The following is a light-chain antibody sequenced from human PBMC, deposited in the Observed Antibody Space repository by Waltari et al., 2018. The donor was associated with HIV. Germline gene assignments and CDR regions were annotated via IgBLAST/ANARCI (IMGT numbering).Light chain of an antibody. J-gene: IGLJ2*01. V-gene: IGLV4-69*02. CDR2: LNSEGSN. Sequence: QLVLTQSPSAYASLGASLKLTCTLSSGPSSHAHAWHRQQPEKGPRDLMKLNSEGSNSKGYGSPYRFSGSSSWAERSLTISILQSEDEADYYCQTLGTVIRVFGGGTKLTVL. CDR1: SGPSSHA. CDR3: QTLGTVIRV.